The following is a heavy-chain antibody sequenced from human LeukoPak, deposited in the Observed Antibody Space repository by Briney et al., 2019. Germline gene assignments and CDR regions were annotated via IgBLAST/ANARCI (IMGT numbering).Heavy chain of an antibody. CDR3: ARRDCSSFSCYSFDS. CDR1: GFTFSGFD. Sequence: GGSLKLSCTTSGFTFSGFDIHWVRQASGKGLEWVGRIQTEPYSHATAYGASVKGSFTISRDASKKTAYPQMNSLKAEDTAVYYCARRDCSSFSCYSFDSWGQGILVTVSS. V-gene: IGHV3-73*01. J-gene: IGHJ4*02. D-gene: IGHD2-2*01. CDR2: IQTEPYSHAT.